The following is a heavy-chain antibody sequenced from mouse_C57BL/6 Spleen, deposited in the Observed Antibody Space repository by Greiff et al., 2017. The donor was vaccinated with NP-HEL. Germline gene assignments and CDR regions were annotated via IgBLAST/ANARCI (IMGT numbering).Heavy chain of an antibody. CDR1: GFNIKDYY. CDR3: AKGRWVGHYFDY. CDR2: IDPEDGET. J-gene: IGHJ2*01. D-gene: IGHD2-3*01. V-gene: IGHV14-2*01. Sequence: EVQLQQSGAELVKPGASVKLSCTASGFNIKDYYMHWVKQRTEQGLEWIGRIDPEDGETKSAPKFQGKAPITADTSSNTAYLQLSSLTSEDTAVYYCAKGRWVGHYFDYWGQGTTLTVSS.